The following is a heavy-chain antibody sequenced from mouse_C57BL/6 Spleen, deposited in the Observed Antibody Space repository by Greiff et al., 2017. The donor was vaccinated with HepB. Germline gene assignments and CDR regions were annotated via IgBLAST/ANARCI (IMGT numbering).Heavy chain of an antibody. Sequence: QVQLQQPGAELVKPGASVKMSCKASGYTFTSYWITWVKQRPGQGLEWIGDIYPGSGSTNYNEKFKSKATLTVDTSSSTAYMQLSSLTSEDSVVYYCARYPDYYGSSPSDYWGQGTTLTVSS. CDR2: IYPGSGST. V-gene: IGHV1-55*01. J-gene: IGHJ2*01. D-gene: IGHD1-1*01. CDR3: ARYPDYYGSSPSDY. CDR1: GYTFTSYW.